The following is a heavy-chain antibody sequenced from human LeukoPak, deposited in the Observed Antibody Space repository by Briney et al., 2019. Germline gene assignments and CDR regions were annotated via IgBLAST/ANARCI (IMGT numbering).Heavy chain of an antibody. V-gene: IGHV3-21*01. CDR2: ISSSSSYI. CDR3: ARVKGNTYYYDSSGSLYD. D-gene: IGHD3-22*01. J-gene: IGHJ4*02. CDR1: GFTFSSYS. Sequence: GGSLRLSCAASGFTFSSYSMNWVRQAPGKGLEWVSSISSSSSYIYYADSVKGRFTISRDNAKNSLYLQMNSLRAEDTAVYYCARVKGNTYYYDSSGSLYDWGQGTLVTVSS.